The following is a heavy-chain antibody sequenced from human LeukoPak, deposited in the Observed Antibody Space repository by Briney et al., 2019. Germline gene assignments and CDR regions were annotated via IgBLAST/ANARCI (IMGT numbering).Heavy chain of an antibody. D-gene: IGHD3-22*01. CDR2: ISYDGSNK. Sequence: GGSLRLSCAASGFTFSSYAMHWVRQAPGKGLEWVAVISYDGSNKYYADSVKGRFTISRDNSENTLYLQMNSLRAEDTAVYYCARDGPAYYYDSSGYFGYWGQGTLVTVSS. CDR1: GFTFSSYA. CDR3: ARDGPAYYYDSSGYFGY. J-gene: IGHJ4*02. V-gene: IGHV3-30*04.